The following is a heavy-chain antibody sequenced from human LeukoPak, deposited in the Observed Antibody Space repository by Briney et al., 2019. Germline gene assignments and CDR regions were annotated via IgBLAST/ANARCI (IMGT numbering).Heavy chain of an antibody. D-gene: IGHD3-22*01. V-gene: IGHV1-69*04. CDR3: ARDRIDYYDSSGPSPFDY. CDR1: GGTFSSYA. CDR2: IIPILGIA. Sequence: SVKVSCKASGGTFSSYAISWVRQAPGQGLEWMGRIIPILGIANYAQKFQGRVTITADKSTSTAYMELSSLRSEDTAVYYCARDRIDYYDSSGPSPFDYWGQGTLVTVSS. J-gene: IGHJ4*02.